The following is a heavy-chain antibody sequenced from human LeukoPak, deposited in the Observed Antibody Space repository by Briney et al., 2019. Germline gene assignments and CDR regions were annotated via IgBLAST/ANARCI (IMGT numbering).Heavy chain of an antibody. Sequence: GGSLRLSCAASGLIFSNYAMTWLRQAPGKGLECVSGINGGGDNAYYTNSVKGRFTISRDNSNNTLYLQMNSLRAEDTAVYYCAKTHGYFDSWGQGTLVTVSS. J-gene: IGHJ4*02. CDR1: GLIFSNYA. CDR2: INGGGDNA. CDR3: AKTHGYFDS. V-gene: IGHV3-23*01.